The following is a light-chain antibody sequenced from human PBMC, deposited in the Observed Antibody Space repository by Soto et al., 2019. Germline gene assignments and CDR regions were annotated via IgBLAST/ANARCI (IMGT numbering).Light chain of an antibody. J-gene: IGLJ2*01. Sequence: QSVLTQPPSVSAAPGQKVTISCSGSSSNIGNKYVSWYQQLPGTAPKLLIYENNKRPSGIPDRFSGSKSGTSATLGITGLQTGDEADYYCGTWDSSLVVFGGGTKLTVL. V-gene: IGLV1-51*02. CDR3: GTWDSSLVV. CDR2: ENN. CDR1: SSNIGNKY.